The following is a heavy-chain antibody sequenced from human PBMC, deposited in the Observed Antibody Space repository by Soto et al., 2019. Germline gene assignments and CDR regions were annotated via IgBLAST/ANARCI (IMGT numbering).Heavy chain of an antibody. Sequence: SETLSLTCAVYGGSFSGYYWSWIRQPPGKGLEWIGEINHSGSTNYNPSLKSRVTISVDTSKNQFSLKLSSVPAADTAVYYCARGGDYYGSSGYQNWFDLWGRGTLVIVSS. D-gene: IGHD3-22*01. J-gene: IGHJ5*01. CDR2: INHSGST. CDR3: ARGGDYYGSSGYQNWFDL. V-gene: IGHV4-34*01. CDR1: GGSFSGYY.